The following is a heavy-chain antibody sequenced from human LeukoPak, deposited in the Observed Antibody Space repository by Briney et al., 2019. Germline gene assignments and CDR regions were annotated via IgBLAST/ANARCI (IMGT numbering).Heavy chain of an antibody. Sequence: GGSLRLSCAASGFTFSSYSMNWVRQSPGKELEWVSSISSSSSYIYYADSVKGRFTISRDNAKNSLYLQMNSLRAEDTAVYYCAGDHSAPFDYWGQGTLVTVSS. V-gene: IGHV3-21*01. CDR1: GFTFSSYS. J-gene: IGHJ4*02. CDR2: ISSSSSYI. CDR3: AGDHSAPFDY.